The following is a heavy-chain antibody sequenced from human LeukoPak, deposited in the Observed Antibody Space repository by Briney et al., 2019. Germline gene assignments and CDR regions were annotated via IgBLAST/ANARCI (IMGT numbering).Heavy chain of an antibody. CDR3: ARLTICRARYCDPPAGPWGFDP. D-gene: IGHD3-9*01. CDR2: IYHSGSA. J-gene: IGHJ5*02. Sequence: SETLPLTCTVSGDSMILSTYYWGWIRQPPGMGLEWIGLIYHSGSAYYNPSLESRVAMSIDTSKGQFSLRLTSVAAADTALYYCARLTICRARYCDPPAGPWGFDPWGQGALVIVSA. CDR1: GDSMILSTYY. V-gene: IGHV4-39*01.